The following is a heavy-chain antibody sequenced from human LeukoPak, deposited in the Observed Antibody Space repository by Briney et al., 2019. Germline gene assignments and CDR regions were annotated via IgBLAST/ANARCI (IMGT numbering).Heavy chain of an antibody. D-gene: IGHD2-2*01. V-gene: IGHV3-21*01. CDR1: GFTFSNYW. CDR2: ISSSSSYI. J-gene: IGHJ5*02. Sequence: GGSLRLSCAASGFTFSNYWMSWVRQAPGKGLEWVSSISSSSSYIYYADSVKGRFTISRDNAKNSLYLQMNSLRAEDTAVYYCARDRVVDIVVVPAAHGWFDPWGQGTLVTVSS. CDR3: ARDRVVDIVVVPAAHGWFDP.